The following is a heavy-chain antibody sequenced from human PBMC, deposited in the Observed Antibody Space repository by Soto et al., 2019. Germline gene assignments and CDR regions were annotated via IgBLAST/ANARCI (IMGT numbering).Heavy chain of an antibody. V-gene: IGHV1-69*12. Sequence: QVQLLQSGAEGKKPGSSVRVSCEASGGTFRTYAISWVRQAPGQGLEWMGEIIPIFGTVNYAQKFQGRVTITADESTTTVYLDVRGLRYEDTSVYYCAKGAVAGTPTSYYFYGLDVWGQGTTVTVSS. D-gene: IGHD6-19*01. CDR3: AKGAVAGTPTSYYFYGLDV. J-gene: IGHJ6*02. CDR2: IIPIFGTV. CDR1: GGTFRTYA.